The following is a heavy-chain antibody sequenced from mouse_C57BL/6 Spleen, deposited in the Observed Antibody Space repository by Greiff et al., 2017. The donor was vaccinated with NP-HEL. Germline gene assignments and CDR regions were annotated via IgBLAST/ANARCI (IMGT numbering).Heavy chain of an antibody. CDR2: IDPSDSYT. CDR1: GYTFTSYW. D-gene: IGHD1-1*01. CDR3: ASYNGSSYGWFAY. Sequence: QVQLQQPGAELVKPGASVKLSCKASGYTFTSYWMQWVKQRPGQGLEWIGEIDPSDSYTNYNQKFKGKATLTVDTSSSTAYMQLSSLTSEDSAVYYCASYNGSSYGWFAYWGQGTLVTVSA. V-gene: IGHV1-50*01. J-gene: IGHJ3*01.